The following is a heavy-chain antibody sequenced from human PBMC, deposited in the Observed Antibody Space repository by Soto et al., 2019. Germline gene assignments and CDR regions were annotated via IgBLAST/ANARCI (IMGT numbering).Heavy chain of an antibody. CDR1: GFTFDDYG. V-gene: IGHV3-20*04. CDR3: ARAYDFWSGYYGFDY. D-gene: IGHD3-3*01. Sequence: GGSLRLSCAASGFTFDDYGMSWVRQAPGKGLEWVSGINWNGGSTGYADSVKGRFTISRDNAKNSLYLQMNSLRAEDTALYYCARAYDFWSGYYGFDYWGQGTPVTVSS. J-gene: IGHJ4*02. CDR2: INWNGGST.